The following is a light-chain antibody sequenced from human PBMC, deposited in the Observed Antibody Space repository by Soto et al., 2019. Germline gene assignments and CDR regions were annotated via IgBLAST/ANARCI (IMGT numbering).Light chain of an antibody. CDR1: QSVSSNY. CDR3: QQYGTSPLT. V-gene: IGKV3-20*01. J-gene: IGKJ5*01. Sequence: EIVLTQSPGTLSLSPGERATLSCRASQSVSSNYLAWYQQEPGQAPRLLIYGASSRATGIPDRFSGSGSGTDFTLTISRLEPEDSAVYYCQQYGTSPLTFGGGTRLEIK. CDR2: GAS.